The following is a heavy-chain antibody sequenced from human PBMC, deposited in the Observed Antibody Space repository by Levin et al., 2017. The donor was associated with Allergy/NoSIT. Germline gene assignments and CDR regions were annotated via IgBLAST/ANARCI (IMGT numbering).Heavy chain of an antibody. J-gene: IGHJ4*02. Sequence: GGSLRLSCAASGFTFSSYGMHWVRQAPGKGPEWVAVIWYDGSNKYYADSVKGRFTISRDNSKNTLYLQMNSLRAEDTAVYYCARDEGLDYGSGSPLNWGQGTLVTVSS. D-gene: IGHD3-10*01. CDR3: ARDEGLDYGSGSPLN. V-gene: IGHV3-33*01. CDR1: GFTFSSYG. CDR2: IWYDGSNK.